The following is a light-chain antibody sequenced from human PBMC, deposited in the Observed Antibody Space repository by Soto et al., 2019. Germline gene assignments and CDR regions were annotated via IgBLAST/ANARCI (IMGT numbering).Light chain of an antibody. V-gene: IGKV3-20*01. Sequence: IVLTQSPGTLSLSPWERATLSCRASQGVSSSYLAWYQHKPGQAPRLLICGASSRATGIPDRFSGSGSGTDFTLTITRLEPEDFAVYYCQQYGSSPWTFGQGTKVDIK. J-gene: IGKJ1*01. CDR2: GAS. CDR1: QGVSSSY. CDR3: QQYGSSPWT.